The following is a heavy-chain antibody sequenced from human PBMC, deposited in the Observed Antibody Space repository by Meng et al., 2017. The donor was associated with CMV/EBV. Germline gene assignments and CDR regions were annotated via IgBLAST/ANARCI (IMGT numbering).Heavy chain of an antibody. J-gene: IGHJ4*02. CDR1: GGSISSSSYY. CDR2: INYSGRT. V-gene: IGHV4-39*07. Sequence: SETLSLTCTASGGSISSSSYYWGWIRQPPGKGLEWIGSINYSGRTYYNPSLKSRVTISVDTSKNQFSLKLSSVTAADTAVYYCARNPLKAHLGWELTNFDYWGQGTLVTVSS. D-gene: IGHD1-26*01. CDR3: ARNPLKAHLGWELTNFDY.